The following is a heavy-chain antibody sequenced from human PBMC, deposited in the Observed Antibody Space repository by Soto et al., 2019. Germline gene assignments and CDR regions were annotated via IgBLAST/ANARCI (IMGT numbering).Heavy chain of an antibody. J-gene: IGHJ4*02. CDR3: ARLVSSIAARHLDY. Sequence: EVQLVESGGGLVQPGGSLRLSCAASGFTFSSYWMSWVRQAPGKGLEWVANIKQDGSEKYYVDSVKGRFTISRDNAKNSLYLQMNSLRAEDTAVYYCARLVSSIAARHLDYWGQGTLVTVSS. D-gene: IGHD6-6*01. CDR2: IKQDGSEK. V-gene: IGHV3-7*01. CDR1: GFTFSSYW.